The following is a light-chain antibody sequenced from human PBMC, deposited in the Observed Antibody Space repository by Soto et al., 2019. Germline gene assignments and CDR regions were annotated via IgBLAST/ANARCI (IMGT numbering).Light chain of an antibody. CDR2: GAF. J-gene: IGKJ4*01. CDR1: QSISSNY. CDR3: QQYDTSPLT. V-gene: IGKV3-20*01. Sequence: EVVLTQSPGTLSLSPGERATLSCRASQSISSNYLAWYQQKPGRAPRLLIFGAFNRAPGVPDRFSGSSSGTAFALTISGLEPEDFAVYYCQQYDTSPLTFGGGTKV.